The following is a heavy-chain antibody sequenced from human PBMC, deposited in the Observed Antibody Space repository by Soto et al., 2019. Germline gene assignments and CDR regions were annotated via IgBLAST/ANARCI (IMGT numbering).Heavy chain of an antibody. CDR2: IYPGDSDT. Sequence: PGESLKISCKGSGYTFTNYWIGWVLQMPGKGLEWTGIIYPGDSDTKYNPSFQGQVTISADKSITTTYLQWSSLKASDTAIYYCAASIFYYGMDVWGQGTTVTVSS. J-gene: IGHJ6*02. CDR3: AASIFYYGMDV. V-gene: IGHV5-51*01. CDR1: GYTFTNYW.